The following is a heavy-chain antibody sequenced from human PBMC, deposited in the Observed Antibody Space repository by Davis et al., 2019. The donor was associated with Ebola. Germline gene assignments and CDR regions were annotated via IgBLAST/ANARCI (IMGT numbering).Heavy chain of an antibody. CDR3: ARSSLVVYASMRYNWFDP. CDR1: GGSFSGYY. J-gene: IGHJ5*02. Sequence: PSETLSLTCAVYGGSFSGYYWSWIRQPPGKGLEWIGEINHSGSTNYNPSLKSRVTMSVDTSKNQFSLKLSSVTAADTAVYYCARSSLVVYASMRYNWFDPWGQGTLVTVSS. D-gene: IGHD2-8*02. V-gene: IGHV4-34*01. CDR2: INHSGST.